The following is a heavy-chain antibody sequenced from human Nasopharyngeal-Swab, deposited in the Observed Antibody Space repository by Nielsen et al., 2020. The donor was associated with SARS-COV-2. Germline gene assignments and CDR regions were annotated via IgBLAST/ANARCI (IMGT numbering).Heavy chain of an antibody. CDR2: ISYDGSNK. CDR3: ATPSPQGYDFWSGYGS. D-gene: IGHD3-3*01. J-gene: IGHJ4*02. V-gene: IGHV3-30-3*01. CDR1: GFTFSSYA. Sequence: LKISCAASGFTFSSYAMHWVRQAPGKGLEWVAVISYDGSNKYYADSVKGRFTISRDNSKNTLYLQMNSLRAEDTAVYYCATPSPQGYDFWSGYGSWGQGTLVTVSS.